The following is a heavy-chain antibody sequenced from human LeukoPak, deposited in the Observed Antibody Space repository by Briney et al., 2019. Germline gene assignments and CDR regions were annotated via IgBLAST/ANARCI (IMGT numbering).Heavy chain of an antibody. V-gene: IGHV3-21*01. J-gene: IGHJ6*02. Sequence: GGSLRLSSAASGFTFSSYSMNWVRQAPGKGLEWVSSISSSSCYIYYADSVKGRFTISRDNAKNSLYLQMNSLRAEDTAVYYCARDEGQYGMDVWGQGTTVTVSS. CDR3: ARDEGQYGMDV. CDR1: GFTFSSYS. CDR2: ISSSSCYI.